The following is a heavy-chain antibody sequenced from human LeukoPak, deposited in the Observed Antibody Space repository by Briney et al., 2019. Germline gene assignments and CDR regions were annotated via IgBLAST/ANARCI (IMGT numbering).Heavy chain of an antibody. CDR2: IYYSGST. CDR1: GGSISSYY. Sequence: SETLSLTCTVSGGSISSYYWSWIRQPPGKGLEWIGYIYYSGSTNYNPSLKSRVTISVDTSKNQFSLKLSSVTAADTAVYYCARVVISYPPDYYYYYGMDVWGQGTTVTVSS. V-gene: IGHV4-59*01. J-gene: IGHJ6*02. CDR3: ARVVISYPPDYYYYYGMDV. D-gene: IGHD3-22*01.